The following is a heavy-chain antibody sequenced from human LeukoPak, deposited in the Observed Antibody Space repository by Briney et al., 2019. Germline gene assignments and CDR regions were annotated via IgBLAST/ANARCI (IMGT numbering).Heavy chain of an antibody. CDR2: IYHSGST. CDR1: GYSISSGYY. J-gene: IGHJ4*02. V-gene: IGHV4-38-2*02. Sequence: SETLSLTCTVSGYSISSGYYWGWIRQPPGKGLEWIGSIYHSGSTYYNPSLKSRVTISVDTSKNQFSLKLSSVTAADTAVYYCAREEVTAIGYWGQGTLVTVSS. CDR3: AREEVTAIGY. D-gene: IGHD2-21*02.